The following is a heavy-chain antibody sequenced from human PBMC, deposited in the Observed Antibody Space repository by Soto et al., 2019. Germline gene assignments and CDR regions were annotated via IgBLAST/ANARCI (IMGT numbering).Heavy chain of an antibody. J-gene: IGHJ4*02. Sequence: RGESLKISCKGSGYSFTSYWISWVRQMPGKGLELMGRIDPSDSYTNYSPSFHGHVTISADKSISTAYLQFSSLKASDTAMYYCAGPGGRAVAGYGYWGQGTMGTGSS. CDR1: GYSFTSYW. CDR2: IDPSDSYT. V-gene: IGHV5-10-1*01. CDR3: AGPGGRAVAGYGY. D-gene: IGHD6-19*01.